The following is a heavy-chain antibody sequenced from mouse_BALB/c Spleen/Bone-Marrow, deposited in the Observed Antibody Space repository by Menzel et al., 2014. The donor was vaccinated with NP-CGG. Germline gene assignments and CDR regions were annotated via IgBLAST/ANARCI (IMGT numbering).Heavy chain of an antibody. Sequence: VQLQQSGPGLVKPSQSLSLTCSVTGYSITSGYYWNWIRQFPGNTLEWMGFISYDGNNNYNPSLKNRISITRDTSKNQFFLKLNSVTAEDTATYYCARQPYYFDYWGQGTTLTVSS. CDR1: GYSITSGYY. CDR3: ARQPYYFDY. V-gene: IGHV3-6*02. J-gene: IGHJ2*01. CDR2: ISYDGNN.